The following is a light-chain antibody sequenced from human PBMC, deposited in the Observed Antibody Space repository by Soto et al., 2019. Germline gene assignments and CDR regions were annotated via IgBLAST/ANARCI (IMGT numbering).Light chain of an antibody. CDR1: SSDVGGYNY. CDR2: DVS. V-gene: IGLV2-8*01. J-gene: IGLJ1*01. Sequence: QSVLTQPPSASGSLGQSVTISCTGTSSDVGGYNYVSWYQQHPGRAPRRIIYDVSQRPSGVPDRFSGSKSGNTASLTVSGLQAEDEADYYCSSYATSNTYVFGTGTKLTVL. CDR3: SSYATSNTYV.